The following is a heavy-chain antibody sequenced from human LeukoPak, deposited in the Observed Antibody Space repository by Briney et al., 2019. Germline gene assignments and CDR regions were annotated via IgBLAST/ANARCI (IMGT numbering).Heavy chain of an antibody. CDR3: ARGAVGATTEFGY. CDR2: INPNSGGT. D-gene: IGHD1-26*01. J-gene: IGHJ4*02. CDR1: GYTFTGYY. Sequence: VASLKVSCKASGYTFTGYYMHWVRQAPGQGLEWMGCINPNSGGTNYAQKVKGRVTMTRDTSISTAYMELSRLRSDDTAVYYCARGAVGATTEFGYWGQGTLVTVSS. V-gene: IGHV1-2*02.